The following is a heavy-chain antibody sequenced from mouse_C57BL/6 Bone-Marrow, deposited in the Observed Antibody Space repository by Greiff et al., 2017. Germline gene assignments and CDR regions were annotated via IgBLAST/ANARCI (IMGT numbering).Heavy chain of an antibody. Sequence: VQLKESGPGLVKPSQSLSLTCSVTGYSITSGYYWNWIRQFPGNKLEWMGYISYDGSNNYNPSLKNRISITRDTSKNQFFLKLNSVTTEDTATYYCARIHYGNYGSFAYWGQGTLVTVSA. CDR1: GYSITSGYY. D-gene: IGHD2-1*01. V-gene: IGHV3-6*01. CDR3: ARIHYGNYGSFAY. J-gene: IGHJ3*01. CDR2: ISYDGSN.